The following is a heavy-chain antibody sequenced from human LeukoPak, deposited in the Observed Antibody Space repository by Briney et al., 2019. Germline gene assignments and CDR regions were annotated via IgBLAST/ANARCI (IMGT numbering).Heavy chain of an antibody. J-gene: IGHJ4*02. CDR2: IYPNSGGT. Sequence: ASVKVSCKASGYTFTGYYMHWVRQPPGQGLDWMGWIYPNSGGTNYAQKFQGRVTMTRDTSISTAYMDLSRLRSDDTAVYYCARVSGESLSGSFQLDYWGQGTLVTVSS. CDR3: ARVSGESLSGSFQLDY. D-gene: IGHD3-10*01. V-gene: IGHV1-2*02. CDR1: GYTFTGYY.